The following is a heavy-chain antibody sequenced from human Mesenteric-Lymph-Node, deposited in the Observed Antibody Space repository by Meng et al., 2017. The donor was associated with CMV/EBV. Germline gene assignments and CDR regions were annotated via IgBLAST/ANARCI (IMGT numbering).Heavy chain of an antibody. CDR2: ISGSGVT. CDR1: GFNFNSYA. Sequence: GGSLRLSCAASGFNFNSYAMSWVRQAPGKGLEWVSTISGSGVTYHADSVKGRFTISRDNSKNTLYLQMNSLRAEDTAVYYCAKGGVVPAAQYFDYWGQGTLVTVSS. J-gene: IGHJ4*02. D-gene: IGHD2-2*01. V-gene: IGHV3-23*01. CDR3: AKGGVVPAAQYFDY.